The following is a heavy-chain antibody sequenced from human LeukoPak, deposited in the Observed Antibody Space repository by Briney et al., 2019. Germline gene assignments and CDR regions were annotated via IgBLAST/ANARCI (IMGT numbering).Heavy chain of an antibody. V-gene: IGHV1-46*01. CDR2: INPSGGST. CDR1: GYTFTSYY. CDR3: ARDPPMVITPGDDY. J-gene: IGHJ4*02. D-gene: IGHD3-22*01. Sequence: ASVKVSCKASGYTFTSYYMHWVRQAPGQGLEWMGIINPSGGSTSYAQKFQGRVTMTRDMSTSTVYMELSRLRSDDTAVYYCARDPPMVITPGDDYWGQGTLVTVSS.